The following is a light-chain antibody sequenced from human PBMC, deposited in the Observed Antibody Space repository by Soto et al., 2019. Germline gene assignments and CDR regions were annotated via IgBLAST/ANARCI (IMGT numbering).Light chain of an antibody. CDR2: AAS. CDR3: QQGYTTPLT. Sequence: DIQMTQSPSSLSAAIGDRVTITCRASQRITNRLNWYQHRPGKAPRLLIYAASSLESGVPSRFSGSASGTDFTLTISSMQPEDFATYYCQQGYTTPLTFGQGTTVDI. V-gene: IGKV1-39*01. CDR1: QRITNR. J-gene: IGKJ1*01.